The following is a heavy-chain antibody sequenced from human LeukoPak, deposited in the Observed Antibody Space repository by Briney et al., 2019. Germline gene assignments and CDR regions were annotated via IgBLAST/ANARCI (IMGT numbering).Heavy chain of an antibody. V-gene: IGHV3-11*01. CDR2: ISGVYDNI. CDR3: ARGGAHGMDV. J-gene: IGHJ6*02. CDR1: GFTFSDYY. D-gene: IGHD1-26*01. Sequence: PGGSLRLSCAASGFTFSDYYMTWIHQAPGRGLEWVSYISGVYDNIYYGDSVKGRFTISRDNAKNSVYLQMSSLRADDTAVYYCARGGAHGMDVWGQGTTVTVSS.